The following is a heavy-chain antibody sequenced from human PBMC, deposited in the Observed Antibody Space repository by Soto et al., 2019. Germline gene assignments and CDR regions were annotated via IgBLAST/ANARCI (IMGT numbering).Heavy chain of an antibody. CDR1: GGTFSSYA. V-gene: IGHV1-69*13. J-gene: IGHJ4*02. D-gene: IGHD3-22*01. Sequence: ASVKVSCKACGGTFSSYAISWVRQAPGQGLEWMGGIIPIFGTANYAQKFQGRVTITADESTSTAYMELSSLRSEDTAVYYGASDYDSGDYWGQGTLVTVSS. CDR2: IIPIFGTA. CDR3: ASDYDSGDY.